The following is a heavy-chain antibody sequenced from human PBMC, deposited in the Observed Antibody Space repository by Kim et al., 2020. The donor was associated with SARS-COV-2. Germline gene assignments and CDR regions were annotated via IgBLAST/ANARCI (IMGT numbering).Heavy chain of an antibody. D-gene: IGHD3-22*01. CDR3: ARGALDDSSGYYSDAFDI. Sequence: KGPFTISRDNSKNTLYLQMNSLRAEDTAVYYCARGALDDSSGYYSDAFDIWGQGTMVTVSS. V-gene: IGHV3-30*07. J-gene: IGHJ3*02.